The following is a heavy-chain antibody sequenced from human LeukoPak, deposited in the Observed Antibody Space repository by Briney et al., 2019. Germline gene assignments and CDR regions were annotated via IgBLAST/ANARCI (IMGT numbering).Heavy chain of an antibody. D-gene: IGHD2-15*01. CDR2: ISGSGTST. CDR1: GFTFSSYA. Sequence: GGSLRLSCAASGFTFSSYAMSWVRQAPGKGLEWVSAISGSGTSTYYADSVKGRFTISRDNSKNTLYLQMNSLRAEDTAVYYCTREYCSGGSCYPMAGYWGQGTLVTVSS. V-gene: IGHV3-23*01. CDR3: TREYCSGGSCYPMAGY. J-gene: IGHJ4*02.